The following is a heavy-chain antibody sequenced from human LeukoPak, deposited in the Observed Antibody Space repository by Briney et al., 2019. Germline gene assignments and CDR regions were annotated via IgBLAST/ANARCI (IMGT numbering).Heavy chain of an antibody. D-gene: IGHD5-12*01. CDR3: ATVYSGYDVVGEDY. V-gene: IGHV4-34*01. CDR1: GGSFSGYY. J-gene: IGHJ4*02. Sequence: SETLSLTCAVYGGSFSGYYWSWIRQPPGKGLEWIGEINHSGNTNYNPSLKSRVTISVDTSKNQFSLNLSSVTAADTAVYYCATVYSGYDVVGEDYWGQGTLVTVSS. CDR2: INHSGNT.